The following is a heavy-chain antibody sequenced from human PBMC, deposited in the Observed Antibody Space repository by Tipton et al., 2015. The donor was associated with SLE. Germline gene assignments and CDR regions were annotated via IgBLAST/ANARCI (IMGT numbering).Heavy chain of an antibody. Sequence: TLSLTCAVSGDSLISDYFWGWIRQPPGKGLEWIGNIFHTGTTYSTPSLKSRITISVDTSNNQFSLRLRSVTAADTAVYYCAREEGDYYNYAWFDPWGQGTLVTVSS. CDR1: GDSLISDYF. D-gene: IGHD2-21*02. J-gene: IGHJ5*02. CDR2: IFHTGTT. V-gene: IGHV4-38-2*02. CDR3: AREEGDYYNYAWFDP.